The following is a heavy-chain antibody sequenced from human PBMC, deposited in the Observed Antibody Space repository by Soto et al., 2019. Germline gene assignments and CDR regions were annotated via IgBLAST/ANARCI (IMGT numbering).Heavy chain of an antibody. CDR1: GFTFSSYS. J-gene: IGHJ4*02. V-gene: IGHV3-48*02. CDR2: ISSSSSTI. Sequence: GGSLRLSCAASGFTFSSYSMNWVRQAPGKGLEWVSYISSSSSTIYYADSVKGRFTISRDNAKNSLYLQMNSLRDEDTAVYYCARDRVKVNLGPGHFDYWGQGTLVTVSS. D-gene: IGHD6-13*01. CDR3: ARDRVKVNLGPGHFDY.